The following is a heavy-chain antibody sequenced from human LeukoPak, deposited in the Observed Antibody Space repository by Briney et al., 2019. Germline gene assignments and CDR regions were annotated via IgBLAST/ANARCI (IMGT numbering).Heavy chain of an antibody. CDR2: ISSSSSYI. CDR1: GFTFSSYS. J-gene: IGHJ4*02. CDR3: ARGKGTSSWYSFFDY. D-gene: IGHD6-13*01. Sequence: GGSLRPSCAASGFTFSSYSMNWVRQAPGKGLEWVSSISSSSSYIYYADSVKGRFTISRDNAKNSLYLQMNSLRAEDTAVYYCARGKGTSSWYSFFDYWGQGTLVTVSS. V-gene: IGHV3-21*01.